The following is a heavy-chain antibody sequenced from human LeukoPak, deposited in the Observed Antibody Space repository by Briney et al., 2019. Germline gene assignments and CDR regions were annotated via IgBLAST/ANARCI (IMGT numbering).Heavy chain of an antibody. CDR3: ARERGYYYDSSGYYQNYYYFDY. V-gene: IGHV3-74*01. J-gene: IGHJ4*02. D-gene: IGHD3-22*01. CDR2: ISSDGSRV. CDR1: GFTFSDYW. Sequence: GGSLRLSCAASGFTFSDYWMHWVRQAPGKGLVWVSRISSDGSRVTYADSVKGRFTISRDNAKNTLYLQMNSLRAEDTAVYYCARERGYYYDSSGYYQNYYYFDYWGQGTLVTVSS.